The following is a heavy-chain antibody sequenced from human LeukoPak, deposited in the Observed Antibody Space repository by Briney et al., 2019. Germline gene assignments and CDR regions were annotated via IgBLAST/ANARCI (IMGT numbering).Heavy chain of an antibody. CDR3: ARLTYSSTLSFDY. Sequence: SETLSLTCTVSGDSISSYYWSWIRQPPGKGLEWIGYMHYSGSSNYNPSLKSRVTISVDTSKNQFSLKLSSVTAADTAVYYCARLTYSSTLSFDYWGQGTLVTVSS. CDR1: GDSISSYY. J-gene: IGHJ4*02. D-gene: IGHD6-13*01. CDR2: MHYSGSS. V-gene: IGHV4-59*01.